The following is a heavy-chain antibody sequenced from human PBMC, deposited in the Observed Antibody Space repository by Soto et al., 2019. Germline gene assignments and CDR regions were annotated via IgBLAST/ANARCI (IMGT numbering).Heavy chain of an antibody. V-gene: IGHV3-21*01. CDR1: GLSFSTYT. CDR2: ISSSSIYV. CDR3: SGDPAGGMDV. Sequence: PGGSLRLSCAASGLSFSTYTLNWVRQAPGKGLEWVASISSSSIYVNYADSVEGRFLISRDNAENSLYLQMDSLRAEDTAVYYCSGDPAGGMDVWGQGTTVTVSS. J-gene: IGHJ6*02.